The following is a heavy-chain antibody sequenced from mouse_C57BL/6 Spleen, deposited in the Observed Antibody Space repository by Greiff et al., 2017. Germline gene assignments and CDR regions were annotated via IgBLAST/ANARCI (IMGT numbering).Heavy chain of an antibody. V-gene: IGHV14-2*01. D-gene: IGHD1-1*01. CDR3: ARGDYYYGSSYVAWFAY. J-gene: IGHJ3*01. CDR2: IDPEDGET. CDR1: GFNIKDYY. Sequence: VQLQQSGAELVKPGASVKLSCTASGFNIKDYYMHWVKQRTEQGLEWIGRIDPEDGETKNAPKFQGKATITADTSSNTAYLQLSSLTSEDTAVYYCARGDYYYGSSYVAWFAYWGQGTLVTVSA.